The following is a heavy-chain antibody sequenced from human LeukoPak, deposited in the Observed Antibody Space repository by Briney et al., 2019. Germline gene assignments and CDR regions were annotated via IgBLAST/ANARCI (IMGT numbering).Heavy chain of an antibody. CDR3: ARESRLRRENYYYGLNV. Sequence: PGGSLRLSCTGSGFTVSSSYMSWVRRAPGKGLEWVSLTYSEGTTYYADSVKGRFTISRDTSKNTLYLQMNSLRADDTAVYYCARESRLRRENYYYGLNVWGQGTTVTVSS. CDR2: TYSEGTT. D-gene: IGHD1-26*01. J-gene: IGHJ6*02. CDR1: GFTVSSSY. V-gene: IGHV3-53*01.